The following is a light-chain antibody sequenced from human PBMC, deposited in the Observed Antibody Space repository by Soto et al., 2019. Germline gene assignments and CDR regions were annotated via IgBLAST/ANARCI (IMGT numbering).Light chain of an antibody. CDR3: QQRRNWPRT. V-gene: IGKV3-11*01. CDR1: QSVSNS. Sequence: EIVLTQSLATLSLSPGERATLSCRASQSVSNSLVWFQQKPGQAPRLLIYDASNRATDIPARFSGSGSGTDFTLTISSLEPEDLAVYYCQQRRNWPRTFGQGTKLEIK. CDR2: DAS. J-gene: IGKJ2*01.